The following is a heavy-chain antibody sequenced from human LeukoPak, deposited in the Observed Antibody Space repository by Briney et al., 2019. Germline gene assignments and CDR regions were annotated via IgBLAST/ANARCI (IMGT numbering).Heavy chain of an antibody. J-gene: IGHJ4*02. CDR3: ARGVRAYCGGDCYPDFDY. V-gene: IGHV3-23*01. Sequence: PGGSLRLSCAASGFTFSSYAMSWVRQASGKGLEWVSISSSGGSTYYADSVKGRFTISRDNSKNTLYLQMNSLRAEDTAVYYCARGVRAYCGGDCYPDFDYWGQGTLVTVSS. D-gene: IGHD2-21*02. CDR1: GFTFSSYA. CDR2: ISSSGGST.